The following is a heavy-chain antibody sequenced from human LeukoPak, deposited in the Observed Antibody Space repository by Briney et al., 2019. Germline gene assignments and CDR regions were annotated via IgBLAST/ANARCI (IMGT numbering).Heavy chain of an antibody. Sequence: PGGSLRLSCAASGFTFSSYGMHWVRQAPGKGLEWVAFIRYDGSNKYYADSVKGRFTISRDNSKNTLYLQMNSLRAEDTAVYYCAKDRAPSSIAAYWDYFDYWGQGTLVTVSS. CDR3: AKDRAPSSIAAYWDYFDY. V-gene: IGHV3-30*02. J-gene: IGHJ4*02. D-gene: IGHD6-6*01. CDR2: IRYDGSNK. CDR1: GFTFSSYG.